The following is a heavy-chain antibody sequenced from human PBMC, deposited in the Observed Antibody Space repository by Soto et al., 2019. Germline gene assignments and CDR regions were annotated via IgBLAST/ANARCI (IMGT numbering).Heavy chain of an antibody. D-gene: IGHD1-20*01. J-gene: IGHJ6*02. CDR3: ARDTPLGRKKGINLNDVRGYYGMHV. Sequence: QVQLQESGPGLVKPSETLSLTCTVSGGSVSSGSYYWSWIRQPPGKGLEWIGYIYYSGSTNYNPSLKGRVTISVDTSKYQFSLKLSSVTAADTAVYYFARDTPLGRKKGINLNDVRGYYGMHVWGQGTTVTVSS. V-gene: IGHV4-61*01. CDR1: GGSVSSGSYY. CDR2: IYYSGST.